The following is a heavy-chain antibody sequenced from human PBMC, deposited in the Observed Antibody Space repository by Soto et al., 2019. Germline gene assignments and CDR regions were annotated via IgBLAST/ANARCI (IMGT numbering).Heavy chain of an antibody. CDR1: GGSIISSSYY. V-gene: IGHV4-39*01. J-gene: IGHJ3*02. D-gene: IGHD3-22*01. CDR2: IYYSGST. Sequence: PSETLSLTCTVSGGSIISSSYYWGCIRQPPGKGLEWIGSIYYSGSTYYNPSLKSRVTISVDTSKNQFSLKLSSVTAADTAVYYCARHIIVARAFDIWGQGTMVTVSS. CDR3: ARHIIVARAFDI.